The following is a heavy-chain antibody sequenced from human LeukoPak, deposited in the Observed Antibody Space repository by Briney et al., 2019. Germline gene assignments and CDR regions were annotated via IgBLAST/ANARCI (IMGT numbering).Heavy chain of an antibody. D-gene: IGHD4-17*01. V-gene: IGHV3-30*02. J-gene: IGHJ4*02. Sequence: GGSLRLSCAASGFTFSSYGMHWVRQAPGKGLEWVAVIWYDGSNKYYADSVKGRFTISRDNSKDTLYLQMNSLRDEDTAVYYCAKRPSGYGDYVSYFDYWGQGTLVTVSS. CDR3: AKRPSGYGDYVSYFDY. CDR2: IWYDGSNK. CDR1: GFTFSSYG.